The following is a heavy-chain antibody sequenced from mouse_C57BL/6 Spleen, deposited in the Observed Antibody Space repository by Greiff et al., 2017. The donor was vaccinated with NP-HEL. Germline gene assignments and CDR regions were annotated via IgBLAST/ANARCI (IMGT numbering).Heavy chain of an antibody. Sequence: EVQLQQSGPELVKPGASVKISCKASGYTFTDYYMNWVKQSHGKSLEWIGDINPNNGGTSYNQKFKGKATLTVDKSSSTAYMELRSLTSEDSAVYYCARDTTVGGYWYFDVWGTGTTVTVSS. J-gene: IGHJ1*03. CDR2: INPNNGGT. CDR1: GYTFTDYY. CDR3: ARDTTVGGYWYFDV. V-gene: IGHV1-26*01. D-gene: IGHD1-1*01.